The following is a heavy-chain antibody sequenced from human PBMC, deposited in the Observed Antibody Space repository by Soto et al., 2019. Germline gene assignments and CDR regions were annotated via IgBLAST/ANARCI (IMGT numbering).Heavy chain of an antibody. CDR3: ARGLGIAAAGRFPGRYYFDY. CDR2: IYYSGST. J-gene: IGHJ4*02. D-gene: IGHD6-13*01. V-gene: IGHV4-59*01. CDR1: GGSISSYY. Sequence: QVQLQESGPGLVKPSETLSLTCTVSGGSISSYYWCWIRQPPGKGLEWIGYIYYSGSTNYIPSLKSRVTISVDTSKNQFFLELSSVTAADTAVYYCARGLGIAAAGRFPGRYYFDYWGQGTLVTVSS.